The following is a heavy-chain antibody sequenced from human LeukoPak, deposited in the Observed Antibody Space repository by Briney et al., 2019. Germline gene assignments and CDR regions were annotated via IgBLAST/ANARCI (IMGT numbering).Heavy chain of an antibody. CDR1: GGSLSGYY. J-gene: IGHJ4*02. CDR3: ARHESRVAGGFDY. Sequence: SETLSLTCAVYGGSLSGYYWSWIRQPPGKGLEWLGEINHSGSTNYNPSLKSRVTISVDTPKNQFFLKLSSVTAADTAVYYCARHESRVAGGFDYWGQGTLVTVSS. CDR2: INHSGST. D-gene: IGHD6-19*01. V-gene: IGHV4-34*01.